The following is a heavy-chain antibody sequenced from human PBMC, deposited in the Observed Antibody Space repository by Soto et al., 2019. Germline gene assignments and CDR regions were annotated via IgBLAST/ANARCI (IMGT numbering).Heavy chain of an antibody. CDR2: MNPNSGNT. D-gene: IGHD6-13*01. V-gene: IGHV1-8*01. CDR3: ARRGYSSSWYYHYYYGMDV. CDR1: GYTFTSYD. J-gene: IGHJ6*02. Sequence: ASVKVSCKASGYTFTSYDINWLRQATGQGLEWMGWMNPNSGNTGYAQKFQGRVTMTRNTSISTAYMELSSLRSEDTAVYYCARRGYSSSWYYHYYYGMDVWGQGTTVTVSS.